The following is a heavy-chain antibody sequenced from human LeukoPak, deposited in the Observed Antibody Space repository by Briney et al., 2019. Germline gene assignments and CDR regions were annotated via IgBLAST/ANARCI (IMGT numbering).Heavy chain of an antibody. Sequence: SETLCLTCTVSGGSMSSYYWSFIRQPAGKGLEWIGRIHTSWTTYYNPSLKSRVTMSVDTSWNQFSLRLTSVTAADTAVYYCARGDYYDGGGRNWFDPWGQGTLVTVSS. V-gene: IGHV4-4*07. CDR3: ARGDYYDGGGRNWFDP. CDR1: GGSMSSYY. D-gene: IGHD3-16*01. J-gene: IGHJ5*02. CDR2: IHTSWTT.